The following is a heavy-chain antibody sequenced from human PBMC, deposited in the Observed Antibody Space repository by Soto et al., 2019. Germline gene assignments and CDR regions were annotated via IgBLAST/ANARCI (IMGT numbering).Heavy chain of an antibody. CDR1: GFVFSNYA. J-gene: IGHJ4*02. D-gene: IGHD3-10*01. CDR3: AKDLIRGDGYEDPDY. V-gene: IGHV3-23*01. Sequence: PGGSLRLSCAASGFVFSNYAMFWFRQAPGRGLEWVSTIYAAGGSKYYAGSVMGRLTVSRDNSRDTLFLQMDSLRVEDTAIYFCAKDLIRGDGYEDPDYWGPGTPVTVS. CDR2: IYAAGGSK.